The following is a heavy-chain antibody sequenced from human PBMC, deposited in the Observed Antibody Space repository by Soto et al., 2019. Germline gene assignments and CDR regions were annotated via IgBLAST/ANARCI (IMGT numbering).Heavy chain of an antibody. CDR1: GHIFSNYW. CDR2: IYPGDSDT. J-gene: IGHJ4*02. Sequence: GESLKISCKGSGHIFSNYWIGWVRQMPGKGLEWMGIIYPGDSDTRYSPSFQGQVTITVDKSINTAYLQWSRLKASDTAIYYCARQRLWGTSGYYYFENWGQGTLVTVS. V-gene: IGHV5-51*01. D-gene: IGHD3-22*01. CDR3: ARQRLWGTSGYYYFEN.